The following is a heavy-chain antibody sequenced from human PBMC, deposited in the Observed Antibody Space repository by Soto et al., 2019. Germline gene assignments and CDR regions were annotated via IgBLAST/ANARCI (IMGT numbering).Heavy chain of an antibody. Sequence: PXESLRLSCAASGFTFSSYGMHWVRQAPGKGLEWVAVISYDGSNKYYADSVKGRFTISRDNSKNTLYLQMNSLRAEDTAVYYCAKDRAMVTIDYWGQGTLVTVSS. CDR2: ISYDGSNK. CDR1: GFTFSSYG. CDR3: AKDRAMVTIDY. D-gene: IGHD5-18*01. V-gene: IGHV3-30*18. J-gene: IGHJ4*02.